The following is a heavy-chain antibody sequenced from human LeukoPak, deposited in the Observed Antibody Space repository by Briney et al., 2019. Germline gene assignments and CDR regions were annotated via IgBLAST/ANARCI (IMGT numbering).Heavy chain of an antibody. Sequence: SETLSLTCTVSGGSISSYYWSWIRQPAGKGLEWIGRIYTSGSTNYNPSLKSRVTMSVDTSKNQFSLKLSSVTAADTAVYYCARYPKGIAAAGTDAFDIWGQGTVVTVSS. CDR3: ARYPKGIAAAGTDAFDI. J-gene: IGHJ3*02. V-gene: IGHV4-4*07. CDR2: IYTSGST. CDR1: GGSISSYY. D-gene: IGHD6-13*01.